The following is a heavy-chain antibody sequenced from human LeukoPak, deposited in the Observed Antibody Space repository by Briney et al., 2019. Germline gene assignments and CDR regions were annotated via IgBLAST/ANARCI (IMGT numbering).Heavy chain of an antibody. J-gene: IGHJ5*02. CDR2: IYSSGST. Sequence: SETLSLTCTVSGASISSYYWSWIRQPAGKGLEWIGRIYSSGSTNSNPSLKSRVTMSGDTSKNQLSLKLSSVTAADTAVYYCARDHNQYYYGSGVSGGWFDPWGQGTLVTVSS. V-gene: IGHV4-4*07. D-gene: IGHD3-10*01. CDR3: ARDHNQYYYGSGVSGGWFDP. CDR1: GASISSYY.